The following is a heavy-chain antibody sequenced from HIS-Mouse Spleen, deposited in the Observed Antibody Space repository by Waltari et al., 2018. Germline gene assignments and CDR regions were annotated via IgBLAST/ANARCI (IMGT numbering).Heavy chain of an antibody. D-gene: IGHD6-19*01. J-gene: IGHJ4*02. Sequence: QVQLVESGGGVVQPGRSLRLSCAASGFTFSSYVMHWVRQAPGNGLEWVAVISYDGSNKYYADSVKGRFTISRDNSKNTLYLQMNSLRAEDTAVYYCAKASSGWLDYWGQGTLVTVSS. CDR2: ISYDGSNK. CDR3: AKASSGWLDY. CDR1: GFTFSSYV. V-gene: IGHV3-30*18.